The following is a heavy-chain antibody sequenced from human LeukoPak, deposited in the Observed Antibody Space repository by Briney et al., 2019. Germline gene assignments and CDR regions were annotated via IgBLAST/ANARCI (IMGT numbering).Heavy chain of an antibody. D-gene: IGHD3-3*01. J-gene: IGHJ3*02. CDR3: AKIYDFWSGYYFDAFDI. CDR1: GFTFSSYA. Sequence: HPGGSLRLSCAASGFTFSSYAMSWVRQAPGKGLEWVSAISGSGGSTYYADSVKGRFTISRDNSKNTLYLQMNSLRAEDTAVYYCAKIYDFWSGYYFDAFDIWGQGTMVTVSS. V-gene: IGHV3-23*01. CDR2: ISGSGGST.